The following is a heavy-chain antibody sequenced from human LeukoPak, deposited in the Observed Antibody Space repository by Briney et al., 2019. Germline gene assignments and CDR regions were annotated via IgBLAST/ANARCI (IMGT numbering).Heavy chain of an antibody. D-gene: IGHD2-2*01. CDR1: GGSISSSSYY. Sequence: PSETLSLTCTVSGGSISSSSYYWGWIRQPPGKGLEWIGSIYYSGSTYYNPSLKSRVTISVDKTKNQFSRKVSSVTAADTAVYYCARGGYCSSTSCYWVGAFDYWGQGTLVTVSS. CDR3: ARGGYCSSTSCYWVGAFDY. J-gene: IGHJ4*02. CDR2: IYYSGST. V-gene: IGHV4-39*01.